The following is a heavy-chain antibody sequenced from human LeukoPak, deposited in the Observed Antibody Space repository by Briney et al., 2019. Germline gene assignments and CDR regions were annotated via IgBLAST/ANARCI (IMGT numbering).Heavy chain of an antibody. CDR3: ARDSSSWYDGYYYYMDV. CDR2: TYYRSKWYN. J-gene: IGHJ6*03. CDR1: GDSVSSNSAA. Sequence: SQTLSLTCAISGDSVSSNSAAWNWIRQSPSRGLEWLGRTYYRSKWYNDYAVSVKSRITINPDTSKNQFSLQLNSVTPEDTAVYYCARDSSSWYDGYYYYMDVWGKGTTVTISS. D-gene: IGHD6-13*01. V-gene: IGHV6-1*01.